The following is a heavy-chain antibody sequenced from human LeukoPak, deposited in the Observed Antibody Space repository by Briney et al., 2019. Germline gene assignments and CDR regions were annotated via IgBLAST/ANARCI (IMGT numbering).Heavy chain of an antibody. V-gene: IGHV3-23*01. CDR2: ISGSGGST. Sequence: GGSLRLSYAASGFTVSSNYMSWVRQAPGKGLEWVSAISGSGGSTYYADSVKGRFTISRDNSKNTLYLQMNSLRAEDTAVYYCAKNPYYDFWSGYEYFDYWGQGTLVTVSS. J-gene: IGHJ4*02. CDR1: GFTVSSNY. D-gene: IGHD3-3*01. CDR3: AKNPYYDFWSGYEYFDY.